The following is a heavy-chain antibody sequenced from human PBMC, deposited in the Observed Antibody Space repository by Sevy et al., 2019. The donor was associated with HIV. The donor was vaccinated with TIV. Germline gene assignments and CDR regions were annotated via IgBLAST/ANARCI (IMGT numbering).Heavy chain of an antibody. CDR1: EITFSDHG. CDR3: ARSMISFGGLVDN. Sequence: ETLSLTCAASEITFSDHGMNWVRQTPGKGLEWISYISGTGTIYYTDSVKGRFAISRDNGEKLLYLQMNSLRADDTAVYYCARSMISFGGLVDNWGQGTLVTVSS. V-gene: IGHV3-48*01. J-gene: IGHJ4*02. CDR2: ISGTGTI. D-gene: IGHD3-16*02.